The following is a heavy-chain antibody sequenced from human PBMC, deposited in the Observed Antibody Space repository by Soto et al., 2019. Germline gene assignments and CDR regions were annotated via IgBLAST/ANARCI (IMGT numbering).Heavy chain of an antibody. CDR1: GYTFTSYG. CDR3: ARWSPQQYYYGMDV. D-gene: IGHD6-13*01. CDR2: ISAYNGNT. Sequence: GASVKVSCKASGYTFTSYGISWVRQAPGQGLEWMGWISAYNGNTNYAQKLQGRVTMTTDTSTSTAYMELRSLRSDDTAVYYCARWSPQQYYYGMDVWGQGTTVTVSS. V-gene: IGHV1-18*01. J-gene: IGHJ6*02.